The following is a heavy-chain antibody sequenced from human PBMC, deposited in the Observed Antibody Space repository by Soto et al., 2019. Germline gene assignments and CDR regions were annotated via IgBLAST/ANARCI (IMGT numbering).Heavy chain of an antibody. Sequence: PSETLSLTCTVSGGSISDISYCWGWIRQPPGKGLQWIGCMFYSGATYYNPSLKNRVTLSVDTSNNEFSLKLVSVTAPDTAVYYCARHKSGSAWLDPWGQGXLVTVYS. CDR3: ARHKSGSAWLDP. CDR2: MFYSGAT. D-gene: IGHD2-15*01. J-gene: IGHJ5*02. CDR1: GGSISDISYC. V-gene: IGHV4-39*01.